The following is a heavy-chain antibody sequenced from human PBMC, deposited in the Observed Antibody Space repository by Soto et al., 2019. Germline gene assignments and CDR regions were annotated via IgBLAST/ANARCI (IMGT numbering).Heavy chain of an antibody. CDR1: GDSISSGGYY. CDR3: ARGLSGYFDY. V-gene: IGHV4-31*03. Sequence: SETLSLTCTVSGDSISSGGYYWSWIRQHPGKGLEWIGYIYYTGSTYYNPSLKSRSTISEDTSKNQFSLSLSSVTAADTAVYYCARGLSGYFDYWGQGTLVTVSS. J-gene: IGHJ4*02. CDR2: IYYTGST. D-gene: IGHD3-9*01.